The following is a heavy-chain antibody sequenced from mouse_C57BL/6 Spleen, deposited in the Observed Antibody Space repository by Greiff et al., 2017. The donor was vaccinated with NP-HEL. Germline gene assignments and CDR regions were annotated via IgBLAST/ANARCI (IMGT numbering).Heavy chain of an antibody. D-gene: IGHD1-1*01. CDR1: GYAFTNYL. J-gene: IGHJ2*01. CDR3: ARGSNYLNYYGSSYGGYFDY. Sequence: QVQLQQSGAELVRPGTSVKVSCKASGYAFTNYLIEWVKQRPGQGLEWIGVINPGSGGTNYNEKFKGKATLTADKSSSTAYMQLSSLTSEDSAVYFCARGSNYLNYYGSSYGGYFDYWGQGTTLTVSS. V-gene: IGHV1-54*01. CDR2: INPGSGGT.